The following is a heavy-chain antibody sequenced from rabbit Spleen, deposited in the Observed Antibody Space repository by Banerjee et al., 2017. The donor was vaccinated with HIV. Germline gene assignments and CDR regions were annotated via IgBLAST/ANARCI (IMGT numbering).Heavy chain of an antibody. CDR1: GFSFSSSYY. V-gene: IGHV1S45*01. CDR3: ARSGSGTVTYLDL. Sequence: QEQLVESGGGLVQPEGSLTLTCTASGFSFSSSYYMCWVRQAPGKGLELIACIYTSSGSTYYASWAKGRFTISKASSTTVTLQMTSLTAADTATYFCARSGSGTVTYLDLWGPGTLVTVS. J-gene: IGHJ3*01. CDR2: IYTSSGST. D-gene: IGHD7-1*01.